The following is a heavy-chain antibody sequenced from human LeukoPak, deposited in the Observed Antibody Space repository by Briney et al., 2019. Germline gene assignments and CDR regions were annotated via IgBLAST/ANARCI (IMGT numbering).Heavy chain of an antibody. Sequence: SETLSLTCTVSGGSLSSYYWSWIRQPAGKGLEWIGRIYSSGSTDYNSSLKSRVTMSVDTSKNQFSLKLSSVTAADTAMYYCARVGRVGPSDYGMDVWGQGTTVTVSS. CDR2: IYSSGST. CDR3: ARVGRVGPSDYGMDV. J-gene: IGHJ6*02. CDR1: GGSLSSYY. V-gene: IGHV4-4*07. D-gene: IGHD3-10*01.